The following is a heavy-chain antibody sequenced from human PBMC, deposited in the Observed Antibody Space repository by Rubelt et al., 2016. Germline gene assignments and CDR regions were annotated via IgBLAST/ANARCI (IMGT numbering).Heavy chain of an antibody. J-gene: IGHJ4*02. CDR2: ISGNGGST. CDR1: GFTYTYST. Sequence: ASGFTYTYSTMTWVRQAPGKGLEWVSAISGNGGSTYYADSVRGRFTISRDNSRNTLYLQMNSLRAEDTAVYYCATQGYCSSTSCYGEYWGQGTLVTVSS. D-gene: IGHD2-2*01. V-gene: IGHV3-23*01. CDR3: ATQGYCSSTSCYGEY.